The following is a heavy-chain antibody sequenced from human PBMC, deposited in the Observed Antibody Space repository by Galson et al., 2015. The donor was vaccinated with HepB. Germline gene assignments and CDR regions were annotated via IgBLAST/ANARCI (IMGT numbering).Heavy chain of an antibody. CDR1: GFTFSSYS. CDR3: ARDLTGYSSTWRRYWFFDL. D-gene: IGHD6-13*01. Sequence: SLRLSCAASGFTFSSYSMNWVRQAPGKGLEWVSFISSSSTTIYYADSVKGRFTISSDDAKNSLYLKMNIRRAEETAVYYCARDLTGYSSTWRRYWFFDLWGRGTLVTVSS. V-gene: IGHV3-48*04. CDR2: ISSSSTTI. J-gene: IGHJ2*01.